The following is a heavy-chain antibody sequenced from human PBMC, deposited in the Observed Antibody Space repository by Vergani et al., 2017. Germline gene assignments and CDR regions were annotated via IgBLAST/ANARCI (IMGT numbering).Heavy chain of an antibody. CDR1: GFSFSDHY. V-gene: IGHV3-11*01. CDR3: ARDHRDYNNYPGTFDI. CDR2: ISNSGITI. D-gene: IGHD5-24*01. J-gene: IGHJ3*02. Sequence: VQLLESGGGLAQPGGSLRLSCAASGFSFSDHYMTWIRQAPGKGLEWVSYISNSGITIEYADSVKGRFSISRDNAKSSLFLQMDSLRAEDTAVYYCARDHRDYNNYPGTFDIWGQGSMVTVSS.